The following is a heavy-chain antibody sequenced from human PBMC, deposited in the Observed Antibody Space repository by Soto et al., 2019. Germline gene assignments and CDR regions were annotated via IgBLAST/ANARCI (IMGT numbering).Heavy chain of an antibody. CDR3: ARGLKKGGTIFCPYDY. V-gene: IGHV3-30-3*01. CDR1: GFTFSSYA. D-gene: IGHD3-9*01. J-gene: IGHJ4*02. CDR2: ISYDGSNK. Sequence: QVQLVESGGGVVQPGRSLRLSRAASGFTFSSYAMHWVRQAPGKGLEWVAVISYDGSNKYYADCVKGRFTISRDNSKNTLYLQMNCRRAEDTAVYYCARGLKKGGTIFCPYDYWGQGTLVTVSS.